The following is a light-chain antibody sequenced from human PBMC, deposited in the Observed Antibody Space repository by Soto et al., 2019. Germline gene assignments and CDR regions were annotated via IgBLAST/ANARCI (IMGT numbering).Light chain of an antibody. CDR1: SSDVGGYYY. CDR3: SSYTSSSTLDVV. Sequence: QSALTQPASVSGSPGQSITISCTGTSSDVGGYYYVSWYQHHPGKAPKLMIYQVSNRPSGVSNRFSGSKSGNTASLTISGLQAEDEADYYCSSYTSSSTLDVVFGGGTKLTVL. V-gene: IGLV2-14*01. J-gene: IGLJ2*01. CDR2: QVS.